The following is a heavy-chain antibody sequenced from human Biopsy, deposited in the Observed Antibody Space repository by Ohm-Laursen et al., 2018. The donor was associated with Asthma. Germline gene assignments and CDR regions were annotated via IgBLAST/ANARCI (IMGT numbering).Heavy chain of an antibody. CDR1: EFPFSSYA. CDR2: IKHDGSEK. Sequence: SLRLSCAASEFPFSSYAMSWVRQVPGKGLEWVANIKHDGSEKNHVDSLKGRFTISRDNAKNPLYLQMNSLRAEDTAVYYCARTFHFWSPYHAEHYQLWGQGTLVTVSS. V-gene: IGHV3-7*01. D-gene: IGHD3-3*02. CDR3: ARTFHFWSPYHAEHYQL. J-gene: IGHJ1*01.